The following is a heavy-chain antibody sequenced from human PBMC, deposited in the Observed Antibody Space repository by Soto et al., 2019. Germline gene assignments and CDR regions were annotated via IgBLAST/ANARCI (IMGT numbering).Heavy chain of an antibody. V-gene: IGHV2-5*02. Sequence: QITLNESGPTVVSPTETLNLTCRFSGFSLTTSGVGVGWIRQSPGKAPEWLALIYWDDDKRYSASLKSRLTITKDTSKNQVVLTVSDLDPTDTATYYCAHRVLRTVFGLVTTTAIYFDFWGQGTPVAVSS. CDR2: IYWDDDK. CDR1: GFSLTTSGVG. D-gene: IGHD3-3*01. J-gene: IGHJ4*02. CDR3: AHRVLRTVFGLVTTTAIYFDF.